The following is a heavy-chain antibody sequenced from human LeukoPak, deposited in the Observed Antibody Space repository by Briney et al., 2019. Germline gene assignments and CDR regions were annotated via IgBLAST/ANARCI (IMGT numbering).Heavy chain of an antibody. CDR3: ARQGWLQLNFLDY. J-gene: IGHJ4*02. CDR2: ISSRSGTT. D-gene: IGHD5-24*01. CDR1: GFILSSYI. V-gene: IGHV3-48*01. Sequence: PGGSLSLSCAVSGFILSSYIMNWVRQAPGEWREWVSYISSRSGTTYYADSVKGRFTISRDNAKNSLYLQMNSLRAEDTAVYFCARQGWLQLNFLDYWGRGTLVTVSS.